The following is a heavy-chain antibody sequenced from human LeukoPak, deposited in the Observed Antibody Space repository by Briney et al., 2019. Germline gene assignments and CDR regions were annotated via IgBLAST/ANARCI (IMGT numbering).Heavy chain of an antibody. CDR1: RGTFSSYA. CDR3: ARNYGSGTGWFDP. D-gene: IGHD3-10*01. J-gene: IGHJ5*02. CDR2: IIPIFGIA. V-gene: IGHV1-69*04. Sequence: SVKVSCKASRGTFSSYAISWVRQAPGQGLEWMGRIIPIFGIANYAQKFQGRVTITADKSTSTAYMELSSLRSEDTAVYYCARNYGSGTGWFDPWGQGTLVTVSS.